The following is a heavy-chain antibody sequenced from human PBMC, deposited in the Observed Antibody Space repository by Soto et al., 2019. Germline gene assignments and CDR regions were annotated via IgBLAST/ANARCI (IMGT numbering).Heavy chain of an antibody. Sequence: QVQLVQSGAEVKKPGSSVKVSCKASGGTFSSYAISWVRQAPGQGLEWMGGIIPIFGTANYAQKFQGRVLITADESTSTAYMELSSLRSEDTAVYYCARDLTRYYDSSGEFDYWGQGTLVTVSS. J-gene: IGHJ4*02. D-gene: IGHD3-22*01. CDR2: IIPIFGTA. CDR3: ARDLTRYYDSSGEFDY. CDR1: GGTFSSYA. V-gene: IGHV1-69*12.